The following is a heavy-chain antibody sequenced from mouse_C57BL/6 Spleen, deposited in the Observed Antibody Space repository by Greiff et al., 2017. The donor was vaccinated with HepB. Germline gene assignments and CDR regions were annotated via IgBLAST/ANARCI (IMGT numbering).Heavy chain of an antibody. J-gene: IGHJ1*03. CDR3: ARVNWDEDWYFDV. Sequence: EVKLMESEGGLVQPGSSMKLSCTASGFTFSDYYMAWVRQVPEKGLEWVANINYDGSSTYYLDSLKSRFIISRDNAKNILYLQMSSLKSEDTATYYCARVNWDEDWYFDVWGTGTTVTVSS. CDR1: GFTFSDYY. D-gene: IGHD4-1*01. CDR2: INYDGSST. V-gene: IGHV5-16*01.